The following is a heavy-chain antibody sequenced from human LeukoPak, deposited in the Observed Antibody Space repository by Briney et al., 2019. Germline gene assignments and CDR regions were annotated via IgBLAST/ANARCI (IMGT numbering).Heavy chain of an antibody. CDR3: ARGSGYCSRTSCPS. CDR1: GGSFSGYY. J-gene: IGHJ5*02. V-gene: IGHV4-34*01. CDR2: INHSGST. D-gene: IGHD2-2*01. Sequence: SETLSLTCAVYGGSFSGYYWSWIRQPPGKGLEWIGKINHSGSTNYNPSLKSRVTISVDTSKNQFSLKVRSVTAADTAVYYCARGSGYCSRTSCPSWGQGTLVTVSS.